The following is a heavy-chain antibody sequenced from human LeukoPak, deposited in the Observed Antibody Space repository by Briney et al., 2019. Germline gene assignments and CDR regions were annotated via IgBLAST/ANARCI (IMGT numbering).Heavy chain of an antibody. V-gene: IGHV4-4*07. D-gene: IGHD4-11*01. CDR1: GGSFSSYF. Sequence: SETLSLTCSISGGSFSSYFWSWVRQPAGKGLEWIGRIYPSGNTNYNPSLKSRVTISVDTSKNQFSLKLSSVTAADTAVYYCARTRTTLYYYYYMDVWGKGTTVTVSS. CDR3: ARTRTTLYYYYYMDV. CDR2: IYPSGNT. J-gene: IGHJ6*03.